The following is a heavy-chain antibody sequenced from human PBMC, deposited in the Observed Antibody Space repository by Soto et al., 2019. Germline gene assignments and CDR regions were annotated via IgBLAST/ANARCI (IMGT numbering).Heavy chain of an antibody. D-gene: IGHD3-3*01. CDR3: ARDYDFWSGLIRLYYYYGMYV. V-gene: IGHV1-18*01. J-gene: IGHJ6*02. CDR2: ISAYNGNT. CDR1: GYTFTSYG. Sequence: VKVSCRASGYTFTSYGISWVRQAPGQGREWMGWISAYNGNTNYLQKLQGRVTTTTDTSTSTAYMELRSLRSDCTAVYYCARDYDFWSGLIRLYYYYGMYVWGQVTPVTVSS.